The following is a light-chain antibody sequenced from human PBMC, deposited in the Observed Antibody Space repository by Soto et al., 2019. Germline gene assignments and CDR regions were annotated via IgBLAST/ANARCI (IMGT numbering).Light chain of an antibody. V-gene: IGKV1-5*01. CDR3: QQYNSYST. CDR2: DAS. CDR1: QTINTY. Sequence: DIPMTQYPSTLSASIRDMVTITCRASQTINTYLAWYQQKPGKAPKLLIYDASSLESGVPSRFSGSGSGTEFTLTISSLQPDDFATYYYQQYNSYSTFGQGSKVDIK. J-gene: IGKJ1*01.